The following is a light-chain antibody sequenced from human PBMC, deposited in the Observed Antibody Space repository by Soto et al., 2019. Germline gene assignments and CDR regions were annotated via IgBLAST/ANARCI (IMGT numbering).Light chain of an antibody. CDR3: QQTYRSPS. V-gene: IGKV1-39*01. CDR2: STL. CDR1: QSISVY. J-gene: IGKJ1*01. Sequence: DIQLTQSPSSLSASVGDRVTISCRASQSISVYLSWYQQKPGKAPNLLIYSTLSLQVGVPSRFSGSGSGTDFTLTISGLQPEDVATYYCQQTYRSPSFGQGTKVESK.